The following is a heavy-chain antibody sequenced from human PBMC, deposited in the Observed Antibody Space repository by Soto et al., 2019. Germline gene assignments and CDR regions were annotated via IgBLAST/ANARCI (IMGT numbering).Heavy chain of an antibody. D-gene: IGHD3-16*01. CDR3: ARGSDYPSSFDY. CDR1: GGSFSGYT. Sequence: QVQLQQWGAGLLKPSETLSLTCAVYGGSFSGYTWIWIRQPPGKGLEWIGEINHSGTTNHNPSLTTRVFISVDTPKQQFSPRLTSVTAAYTAVYYCARGSDYPSSFDYWGQGTLVTVSS. J-gene: IGHJ4*02. V-gene: IGHV4-34*01. CDR2: INHSGTT.